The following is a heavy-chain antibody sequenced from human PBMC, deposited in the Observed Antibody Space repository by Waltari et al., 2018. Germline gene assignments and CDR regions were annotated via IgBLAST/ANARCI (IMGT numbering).Heavy chain of an antibody. D-gene: IGHD6-19*01. Sequence: EVQLVESGGGLVQPGGSLRLSCAASGFTFSSYEMDWVRQAPGKGLGWVSYISSSGSTMYYADSVKGRFIISRDNAKNSVYLQMNSLRGEDTAVYYCAREGGSGWSYFDQWGQGTLVTVSS. J-gene: IGHJ4*02. CDR1: GFTFSSYE. CDR3: AREGGSGWSYFDQ. V-gene: IGHV3-48*03. CDR2: ISSSGSTM.